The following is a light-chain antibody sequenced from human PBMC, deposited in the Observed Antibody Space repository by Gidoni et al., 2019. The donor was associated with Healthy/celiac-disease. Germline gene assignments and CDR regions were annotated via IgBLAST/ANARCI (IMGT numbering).Light chain of an antibody. J-gene: IGLJ2*01. V-gene: IGLV7-46*01. CDR3: LLSYSYVV. CDR2: DTS. Sequence: AVVTQEPSLPVSPGGTVTLTCGSSTGAVTSGHYPYWFQQKPGQAPRTLIYDTSNKHSWTPARFSGSLLGGKAALTLSGAQPEDEAEYYCLLSYSYVVFGGGTKLTVL. CDR1: TGAVTSGHY.